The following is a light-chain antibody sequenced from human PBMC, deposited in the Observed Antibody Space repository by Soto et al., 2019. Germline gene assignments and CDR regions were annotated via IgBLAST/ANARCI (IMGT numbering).Light chain of an antibody. V-gene: IGKV3-11*01. CDR3: QQYNNWPLT. Sequence: EIVLTQSPATLSLSPGERATLSCRASQSVSRYLAWYQQKPGQAPRLLIYDASNRATGIPARFSGSGSETEFTLTISSLQSEDFAVCYCQQYNNWPLTFGGGTKVDIK. CDR2: DAS. CDR1: QSVSRY. J-gene: IGKJ4*01.